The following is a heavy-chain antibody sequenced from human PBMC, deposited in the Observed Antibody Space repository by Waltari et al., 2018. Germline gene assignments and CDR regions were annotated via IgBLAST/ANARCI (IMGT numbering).Heavy chain of an antibody. D-gene: IGHD6-13*01. CDR3: AVPGIAAAGHFDY. CDR1: GGSISSSSYY. V-gene: IGHV4-39*07. Sequence: QLQLQESGPGLVKPSETLSITCTVSGGSISSSSYYWGWIRQPPGKGLEWIGSIYYSGSTYYNPSLKSRVTIAVDTSKNQFSLKLSSVTAADTAVYYCAVPGIAAAGHFDYWGQGTLVTVSS. J-gene: IGHJ4*02. CDR2: IYYSGST.